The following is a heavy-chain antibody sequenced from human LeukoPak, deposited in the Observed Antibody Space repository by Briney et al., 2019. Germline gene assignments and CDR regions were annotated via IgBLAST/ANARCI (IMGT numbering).Heavy chain of an antibody. D-gene: IGHD5-12*01. J-gene: IGHJ4*02. CDR2: IWYDGSNK. CDR3: ARARAATRDKYYFDY. Sequence: GGSLRLSCAASGFTFSSYGMQWVRQAPGKGLEWVSVIWYDGSNKYYVDSVKGRFTISRDNSKNTLYLQMNSLRAEDTAVYYCARARAATRDKYYFDYWGQGTLVTVSS. V-gene: IGHV3-33*01. CDR1: GFTFSSYG.